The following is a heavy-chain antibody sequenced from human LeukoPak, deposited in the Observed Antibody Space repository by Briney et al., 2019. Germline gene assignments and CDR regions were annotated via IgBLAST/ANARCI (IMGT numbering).Heavy chain of an antibody. CDR3: ARGTYYDLLTGYFAY. V-gene: IGHV5-51*01. J-gene: IGHJ4*02. Sequence: GESLKISCRASGYSFSSFWIVWVRPMPGKGLEWMGISYAGDSDSRYSPSFQGQVTISAAKSIRTTYLQWSSLKASDTAIYYCARGTYYDLLTGYFAYWGQGTLATVSS. CDR1: GYSFSSFW. D-gene: IGHD3-9*01. CDR2: SYAGDSDS.